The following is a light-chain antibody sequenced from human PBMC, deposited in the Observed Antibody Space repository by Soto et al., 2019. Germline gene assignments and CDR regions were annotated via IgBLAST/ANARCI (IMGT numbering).Light chain of an antibody. CDR2: DAS. CDR3: QQRSNWPWT. J-gene: IGKJ1*01. CDR1: QSVRSF. Sequence: DIVLTQSPATLSLSPGERATLSCRASQSVRSFLAWYQQKPGQTPRLLIYDASNRATGIPARFNGSGSGTDLTLTIISLEPEDFVVYYCQQRSNWPWTFGQGTKLEIK. V-gene: IGKV3-11*01.